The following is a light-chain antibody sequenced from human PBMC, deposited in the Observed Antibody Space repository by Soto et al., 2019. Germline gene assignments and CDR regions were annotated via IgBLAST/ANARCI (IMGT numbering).Light chain of an antibody. J-gene: IGKJ1*01. CDR1: QSISSY. Sequence: VLTQAPDTLSLPPGERATLSCRASQSISSYLAWYQQKPGQAPRLLIYDASSRATGIPARFSGSGSGTDFTLTISSLEPEDFAVYYCQQLTAWPPQWTFGQGTKVEIK. CDR2: DAS. CDR3: QQLTAWPPQWT. V-gene: IGKV3-11*01.